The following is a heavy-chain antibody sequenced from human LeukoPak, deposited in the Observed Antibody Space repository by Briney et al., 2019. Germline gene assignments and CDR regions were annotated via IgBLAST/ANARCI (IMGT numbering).Heavy chain of an antibody. Sequence: GGSLRLSCAASGFTFSHYGMHWVRQAPGKGLAWVAVIWYDGSNKYYGDSVKCRFTISRDNSKNTLYLQMNSRRAEDTAVYYCAREVGIRGHFDYWGRGTPVTVSS. V-gene: IGHV3-33*01. CDR1: GFTFSHYG. D-gene: IGHD1-26*01. CDR2: IWYDGSNK. CDR3: AREVGIRGHFDY. J-gene: IGHJ4*02.